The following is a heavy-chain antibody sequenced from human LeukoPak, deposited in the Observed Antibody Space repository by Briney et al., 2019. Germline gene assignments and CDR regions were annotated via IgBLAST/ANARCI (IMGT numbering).Heavy chain of an antibody. Sequence: SQTLSLTCAVYGGSLSGYYWSWIRQPPGKGLDWNGEINHSGSTNSNPSLKSRVTISVDTSKNQFPLKLSSVTAADTAVYYCARWWLVHQAFDYWGQGTLVTVSS. CDR2: INHSGST. D-gene: IGHD6-19*01. J-gene: IGHJ4*02. V-gene: IGHV4-34*01. CDR1: GGSLSGYY. CDR3: ARWWLVHQAFDY.